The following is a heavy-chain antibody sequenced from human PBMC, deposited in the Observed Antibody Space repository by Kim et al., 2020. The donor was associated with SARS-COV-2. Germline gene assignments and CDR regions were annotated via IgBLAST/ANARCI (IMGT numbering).Heavy chain of an antibody. V-gene: IGHV3-30*18. D-gene: IGHD3-3*01. CDR3: AKGDFRLLGFYLDY. CDR1: RFTFSSCG. CDR2: ISYDGSNK. J-gene: IGHJ4*02. Sequence: GGSLRLSCAASRFTFSSCGMHWVRQAPGKGLEWVAVISYDGSNKFYADSVKGRFTISRDNSKNTLYLQMDSLRTEDTAVYYCAKGDFRLLGFYLDYLGQG.